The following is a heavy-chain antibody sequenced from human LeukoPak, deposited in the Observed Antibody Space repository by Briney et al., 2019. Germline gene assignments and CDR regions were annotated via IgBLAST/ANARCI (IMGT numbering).Heavy chain of an antibody. V-gene: IGHV1-2*02. Sequence: ASVRVSCKASGYTFTGYYIHWVRQAPGQGLEWMGWINPNSGGTNYAQKFQGRVTMTRDTSISTAYMELTRLRSDDTAVYYCARDICGGSDCAFDIRGQGTMVTVSS. J-gene: IGHJ3*02. CDR1: GYTFTGYY. CDR2: INPNSGGT. D-gene: IGHD1-26*01. CDR3: ARDICGGSDCAFDI.